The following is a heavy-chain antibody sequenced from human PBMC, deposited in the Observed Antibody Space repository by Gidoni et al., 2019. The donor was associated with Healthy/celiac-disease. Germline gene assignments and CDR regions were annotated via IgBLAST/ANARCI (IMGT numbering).Heavy chain of an antibody. Sequence: QVQLVQSGAEVKKPGSSVKVSCTASGGTFSSYAISWVRQAPGQGLEWMGGIIPIFGTANDAQKFQGRVTITADKSTSTAYMELSSLRSEDTAVYYCASPGGYGVRGVILDYLDYWGQGTLVTVSS. J-gene: IGHJ4*02. V-gene: IGHV1-69*06. CDR2: IIPIFGTA. CDR3: ASPGGYGVRGVILDYLDY. CDR1: GGTFSSYA. D-gene: IGHD3-10*01.